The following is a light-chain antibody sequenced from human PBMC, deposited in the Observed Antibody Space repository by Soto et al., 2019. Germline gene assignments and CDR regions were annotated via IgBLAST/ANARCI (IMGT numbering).Light chain of an antibody. J-gene: IGKJ3*01. Sequence: DFQMTQSPSSLSASVGDSVTITCRASQPMYNYLAWYQQKPGKIPKLLISAASTLQSGVPSRFSGSGSGTDFTLTISSLQPEDFATYYCQKYNRAPFTFGPGTKVDF. CDR3: QKYNRAPFT. V-gene: IGKV1-27*01. CDR1: QPMYNY. CDR2: AAS.